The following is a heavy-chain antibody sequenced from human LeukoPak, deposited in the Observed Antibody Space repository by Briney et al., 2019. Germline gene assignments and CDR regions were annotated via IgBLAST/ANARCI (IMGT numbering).Heavy chain of an antibody. CDR3: ARDYGDYAIPYYYYYVDV. CDR1: GFTVSSNY. CDR2: IYSGGST. Sequence: GGSLRLSCAASGFTVSSNYMSWVRQAPGKGLEWVSVIYSGGSTYYADSVKGRFTISRDNSKNTLYLQMNSLRAEDTAVYYCARDYGDYAIPYYYYYVDVWGKGTTVTVSS. D-gene: IGHD4-17*01. J-gene: IGHJ6*03. V-gene: IGHV3-66*01.